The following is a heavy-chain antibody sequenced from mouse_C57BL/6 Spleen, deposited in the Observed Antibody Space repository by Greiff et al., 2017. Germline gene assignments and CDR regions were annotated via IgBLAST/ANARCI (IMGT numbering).Heavy chain of an antibody. CDR3: ARRGGDYAMDY. V-gene: IGHV1-52*01. J-gene: IGHJ4*01. CDR1: GYTFTSYW. CDR2: IDPSDSET. Sequence: QVQLQQPGAELVRPGSSVKLSCKASGYTFTSYWMHWVKQRPIQGLEWIGNIDPSDSETHYNQKFKDKATLTVDKSSSTAYMQLSSLTSEDSAVYYFARRGGDYAMDYWGQGTSVTVSS.